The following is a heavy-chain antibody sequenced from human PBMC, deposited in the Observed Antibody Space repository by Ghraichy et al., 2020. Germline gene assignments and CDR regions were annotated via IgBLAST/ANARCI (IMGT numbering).Heavy chain of an antibody. CDR1: GFTLTYYW. D-gene: IGHD3/OR15-3a*01. CDR3: NCLLVGPCPIKNDY. J-gene: IGHJ4*02. CDR2: INADGSSR. V-gene: IGHV3-74*01. Sequence: GGSLRLSCAASGFTLTYYWMHWVRQVPGTGLVWVARINADGSSRDYGDSAQGRFIISRDYAKNTIYLEMNSLGPEDTAVYYCNCLLVGPCPIKNDYWGQGTQVTVSS.